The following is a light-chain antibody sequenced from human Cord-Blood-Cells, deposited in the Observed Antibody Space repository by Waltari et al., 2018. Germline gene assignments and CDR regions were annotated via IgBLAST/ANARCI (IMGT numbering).Light chain of an antibody. CDR2: EGS. CDR3: SSDAGSNNFDV. J-gene: IGLJ1*01. Sequence: QSALTQPTSASGSPGQSVTISCTGTSSDVGGYNYVSWYQQHPGKAPKRMIYEGSKRPSGVPERFCGSKSGNTASLTVSGLQSEEGADYYCSSDAGSNNFDVFGTGTKVTVL. CDR1: SSDVGGYNY. V-gene: IGLV2-8*01.